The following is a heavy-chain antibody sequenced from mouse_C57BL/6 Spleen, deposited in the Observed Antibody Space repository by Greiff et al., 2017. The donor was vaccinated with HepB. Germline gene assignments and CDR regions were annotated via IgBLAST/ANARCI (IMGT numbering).Heavy chain of an antibody. J-gene: IGHJ4*01. V-gene: IGHV5-9-1*02. CDR2: ISSGGDYI. CDR1: GFTFSSYA. CDR3: TRGGNQFFYIYAMDY. Sequence: EVKLMESGEGLVKPGGSLKLSCAASGFTFSSYAMSWVRQTPEKRLEWVAYISSGGDYIYYADTVKGRFTISRDNARNTLYLQMSGLKSEDTAMYYYTRGGNQFFYIYAMDYWGQGTSAPVPS. D-gene: IGHD2-1*01.